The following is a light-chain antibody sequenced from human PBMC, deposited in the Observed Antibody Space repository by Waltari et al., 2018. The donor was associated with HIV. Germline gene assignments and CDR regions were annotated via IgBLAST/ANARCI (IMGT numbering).Light chain of an antibody. CDR2: AAS. J-gene: IGKJ2*01. Sequence: ETVLTQSPVTLSVSPGERVTLSCRASQSVSGNLVWYQQKPGQAPRLLIYAASSRATDVPAKFSGSGSATDYSLTISNLQSEDSAVYYCQQNIHWPPYTFGQGTKLEIK. CDR1: QSVSGN. CDR3: QQNIHWPPYT. V-gene: IGKV3-15*01.